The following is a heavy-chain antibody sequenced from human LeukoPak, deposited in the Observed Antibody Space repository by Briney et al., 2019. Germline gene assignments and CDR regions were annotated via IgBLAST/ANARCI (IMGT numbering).Heavy chain of an antibody. CDR2: IRYDGSNK. V-gene: IGHV3-30*02. CDR1: GFTFSSYG. Sequence: GGSLRLSCAASGFTFSSYGMHWVRQAPGKGLEWAAFIRYDGSNKYYADSVKGRFTISRDNSKNTLYLQMNSLRAEDTAVYYCAKGFVVVPVGFDYWGQGTLVTVSS. CDR3: AKGFVVVPVGFDY. D-gene: IGHD2-2*01. J-gene: IGHJ4*02.